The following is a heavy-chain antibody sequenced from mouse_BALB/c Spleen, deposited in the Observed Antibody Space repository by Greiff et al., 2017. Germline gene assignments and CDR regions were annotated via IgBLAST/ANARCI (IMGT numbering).Heavy chain of an antibody. CDR1: GYTFTSYW. Sequence: QVQLQQSGAELAKPGASVKMSCKASGYTFTSYWMHWVKQRPGQGLEWIGYINPSTGYTEYNQKFKDKATLTADKSSSTAYMQLSSLTSEDSAVYYCARGGLRNYYAMDYWGQGTSVTVSS. V-gene: IGHV1-7*01. CDR2: INPSTGYT. CDR3: ARGGLRNYYAMDY. D-gene: IGHD3-1*01. J-gene: IGHJ4*01.